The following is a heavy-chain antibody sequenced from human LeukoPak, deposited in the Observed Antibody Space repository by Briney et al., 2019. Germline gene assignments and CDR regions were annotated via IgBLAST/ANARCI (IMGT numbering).Heavy chain of an antibody. CDR2: ISSSNSYI. D-gene: IGHD3-22*01. J-gene: IGHJ3*02. CDR3: ARDQYDSSGLLGDAFDI. V-gene: IGHV3-21*01. Sequence: GGSLRLSCAASGFTFSSYSTNWGRQTLGKGLERVSPISSSNSYILYADSEKGRFTITRDNAKTSLYLKMNSLSDENAAVYYCARDQYDSSGLLGDAFDIWGQGTMVTVSS. CDR1: GFTFSSYS.